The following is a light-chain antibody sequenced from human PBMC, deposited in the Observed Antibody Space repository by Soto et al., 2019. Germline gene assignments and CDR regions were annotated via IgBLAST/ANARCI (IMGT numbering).Light chain of an antibody. CDR1: SSDVGGYNY. J-gene: IGLJ3*02. CDR3: SSYTSTKSWV. CDR2: DVS. V-gene: IGLV2-14*01. Sequence: QSALTQSASVSGSPGQSITISCTGTSSDVGGYNYVSWYQQHPGKAPKLIIYDVSNRPSGASTRFSGSKSGNTASLTISGLQAEDAADYSCSSYTSTKSWVFGGGTQLTVL.